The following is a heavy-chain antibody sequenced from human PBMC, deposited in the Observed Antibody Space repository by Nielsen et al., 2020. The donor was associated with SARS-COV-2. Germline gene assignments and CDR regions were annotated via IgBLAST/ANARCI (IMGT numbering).Heavy chain of an antibody. Sequence: GGSLRLSCAASGFTFSSYAMHWVRQAPGKGLEYVSAISSNGGSTYYANSVKGRFTISRDNAKNSLYLQMNSLRDEDTAVYYCARDSTVEGDYWGQGTLVTVSS. D-gene: IGHD4-23*01. CDR2: ISSNGGST. V-gene: IGHV3-64*01. CDR3: ARDSTVEGDY. J-gene: IGHJ4*02. CDR1: GFTFSSYA.